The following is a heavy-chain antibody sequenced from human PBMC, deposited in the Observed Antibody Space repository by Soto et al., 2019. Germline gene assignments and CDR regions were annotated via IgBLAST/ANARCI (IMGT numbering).Heavy chain of an antibody. CDR2: IIPIFGTA. Sequence: GASVKVSCKASGGTFSSYAISWVRQAPGQGLEWMGGIIPIFGTANYAQKFQGRVTITADESTSTAYMELSSLRSEDTAVYYCASPTPLRRGCAFDIWGQGTMVTVSS. CDR3: ASPTPLRRGCAFDI. J-gene: IGHJ3*02. V-gene: IGHV1-69*13. D-gene: IGHD3-10*01. CDR1: GGTFSSYA.